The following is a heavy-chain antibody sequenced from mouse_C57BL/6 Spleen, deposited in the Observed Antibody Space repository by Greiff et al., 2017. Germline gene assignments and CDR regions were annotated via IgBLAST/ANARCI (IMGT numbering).Heavy chain of an antibody. Sequence: EVKLVESGAGLVKPGGSLKLSCAASGFTFSSYAMSWVRQTPEKRLEWVAIISAGGSYTYYPDNVKGRFTISRDTAKNNLYLQMSHLKSEDTAMYYCAGDRFWDYGSTKPYWYFDVWGTGTTVTVSS. CDR1: GFTFSSYA. J-gene: IGHJ1*03. CDR2: ISAGGSYT. D-gene: IGHD1-1*01. V-gene: IGHV5-4*01. CDR3: AGDRFWDYGSTKPYWYFDV.